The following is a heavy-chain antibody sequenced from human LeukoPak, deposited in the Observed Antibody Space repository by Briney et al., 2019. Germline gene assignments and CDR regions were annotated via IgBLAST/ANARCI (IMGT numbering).Heavy chain of an antibody. V-gene: IGHV1-24*01. Sequence: ASVKVSCKVSGYTLTELSMHWVRQAPGKGLEWMGGFDPEDGETIYAQKFQGRVTMTEDTSTDTAYMELSSLRSEDTAVYYCAGAMTHRYYSDYWGQGTLVTVSS. CDR1: GYTLTELS. J-gene: IGHJ4*02. CDR2: FDPEDGET. CDR3: AGAMTHRYYSDY. D-gene: IGHD2-2*01.